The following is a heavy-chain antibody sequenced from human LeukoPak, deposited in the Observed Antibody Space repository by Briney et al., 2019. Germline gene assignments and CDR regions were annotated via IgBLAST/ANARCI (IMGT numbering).Heavy chain of an antibody. CDR2: ISGSGGNT. CDR1: GFTFSSYA. D-gene: IGHD3-16*02. Sequence: GGSLRLSCAASGFTFSSYAMSWVRQAPGKGLEWVSGISGSGGNTYYADSVKGRFTISRDNSKNTLCLQMNSLRAEDTAVYYCAKDSHDYIWGSYRSRFDYWGQGTLVTVSS. J-gene: IGHJ4*02. CDR3: AKDSHDYIWGSYRSRFDY. V-gene: IGHV3-23*01.